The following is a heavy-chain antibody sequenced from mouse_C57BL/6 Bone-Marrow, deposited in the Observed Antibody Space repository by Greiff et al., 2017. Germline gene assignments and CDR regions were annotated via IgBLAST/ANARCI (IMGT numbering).Heavy chain of an antibody. Sequence: VQLQESGAELVKPGASVKISCKASGYAFSSYWMNWVKQRPGKGLEWIGQIYPGDGDTNYNGKFKGKATLTADKSSSTAYMQLSSLTSEDSAVYFCAISTAQATRAWYFDYWGQGTTLTVSS. CDR1: GYAFSSYW. CDR2: IYPGDGDT. V-gene: IGHV1-80*01. J-gene: IGHJ2*01. CDR3: AISTAQATRAWYFDY. D-gene: IGHD3-2*02.